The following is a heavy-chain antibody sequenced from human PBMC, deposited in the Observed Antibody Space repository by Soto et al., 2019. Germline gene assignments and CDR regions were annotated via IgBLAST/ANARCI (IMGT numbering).Heavy chain of an antibody. V-gene: IGHV3-23*01. Sequence: GGSLRLSCAASGFTFSSYAMSWVRQAPGKGLEWVSAISGSGGSTYYADSVKGRFTISRDNSKNKLYLQMNSLRDEDTAEYYCAKSVPSEFFGVAFAPWGRGTLVTVSS. D-gene: IGHD3-3*01. J-gene: IGHJ5*02. CDR1: GFTFSSYA. CDR3: AKSVPSEFFGVAFAP. CDR2: ISGSGGST.